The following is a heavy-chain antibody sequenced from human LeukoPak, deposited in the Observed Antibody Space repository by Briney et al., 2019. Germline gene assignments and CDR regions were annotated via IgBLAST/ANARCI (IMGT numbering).Heavy chain of an antibody. CDR1: GGSISSYY. CDR3: ARDNPRGPFDY. CDR2: IYYSGST. Sequence: PSETLSLTCTVSGGSISSYYWSWIRQPPGKVLEWIGYIYYSGSTNYNPSLKSRVTISVDTSKNQFSLKLSSVTAADTAVYYCARDNPRGPFDYWGQGTLVTVSS. J-gene: IGHJ4*02. D-gene: IGHD1-14*01. V-gene: IGHV4-59*01.